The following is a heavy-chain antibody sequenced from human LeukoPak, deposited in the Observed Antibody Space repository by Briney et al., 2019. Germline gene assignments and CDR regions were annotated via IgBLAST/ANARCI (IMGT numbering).Heavy chain of an antibody. V-gene: IGHV4-59*11. CDR3: ARRQWLVLGPGAAFDI. J-gene: IGHJ3*02. Sequence: SETLSLTCTVSGGSISSHYWSWIRQPPGKGLEWIGYIYYSGSTNYNPSLKSRVTISVDTSKNQFSLKLSSVTAADTAVYYCARRQWLVLGPGAAFDIWGQGTMVTVSS. D-gene: IGHD6-19*01. CDR1: GGSISSHY. CDR2: IYYSGST.